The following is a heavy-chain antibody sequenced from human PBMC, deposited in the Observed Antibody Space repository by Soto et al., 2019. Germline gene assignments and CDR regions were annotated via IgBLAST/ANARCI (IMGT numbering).Heavy chain of an antibody. D-gene: IGHD7-27*01. J-gene: IGHJ4*02. CDR2: INSEGTTT. CDR1: GFTFSSYW. Sequence: GGSLRLSCAASGFTFSSYWIQWVRQAPGKGLVWVSRINSEGTTTTYADSVKGRFTISRDNAKNTLFLQMNSLRAEDTAVYYCGRAPGGTGIVDYWGQGTLVTVSS. CDR3: GRAPGGTGIVDY. V-gene: IGHV3-74*01.